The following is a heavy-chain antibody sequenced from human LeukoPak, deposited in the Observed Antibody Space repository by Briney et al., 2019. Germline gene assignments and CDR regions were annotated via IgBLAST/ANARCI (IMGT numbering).Heavy chain of an antibody. J-gene: IGHJ4*02. CDR3: ARDRGYYYDSSGYYYDY. Sequence: GGSLRLSRAASGFTFSSYGMNSVRHPPGKGLEWVSSISSSSSTIYYADSVKSRFTISSENANNSLYLQMNSPRAEATAVYYCARDRGYYYDSSGYYYDYCGQGTLVTVSS. CDR2: ISSSSSTI. CDR1: GFTFSSYG. D-gene: IGHD3-22*01. V-gene: IGHV3-21*01.